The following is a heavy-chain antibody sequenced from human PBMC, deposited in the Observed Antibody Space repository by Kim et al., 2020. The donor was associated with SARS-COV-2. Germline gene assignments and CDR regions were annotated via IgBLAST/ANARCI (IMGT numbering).Heavy chain of an antibody. D-gene: IGHD2-2*01. V-gene: IGHV3-30-3*01. CDR2: ISYDGSNK. CDR3: ARDRKDCSSTSCYSHFRNWYFDL. J-gene: IGHJ2*01. CDR1: GFTFSSYA. Sequence: GGSLRLSCAASGFTFSSYAMHWVRQAPGKGLEWVAVISYDGSNKYYADSVKGRFTISRDNSKNTLYLQMNSLRAEDTAVYYCARDRKDCSSTSCYSHFRNWYFDLWGRGTLVTVSS.